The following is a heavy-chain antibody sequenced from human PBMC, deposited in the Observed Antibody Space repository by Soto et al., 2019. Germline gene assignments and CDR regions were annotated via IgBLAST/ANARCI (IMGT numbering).Heavy chain of an antibody. D-gene: IGHD3-22*01. CDR2: IYYSGST. CDR1: GGSISSGGYY. Sequence: QVQLQESGPGLVKPSQTLSLTCTVSGGSISSGGYYWSWIRQHPGKGLEWIGYIYYSGSTYYNPSLKSRVNISVDTSKNQFSLKLSSVTAADTAVYYCAREEVITNWFDPWGQGTLVTVSS. J-gene: IGHJ5*02. CDR3: AREEVITNWFDP. V-gene: IGHV4-31*03.